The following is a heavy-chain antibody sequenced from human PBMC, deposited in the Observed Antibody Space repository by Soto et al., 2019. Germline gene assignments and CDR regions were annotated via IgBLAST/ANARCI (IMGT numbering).Heavy chain of an antibody. CDR1: GYTFTSYG. CDR3: ARRSIVLIVDAIYYYYYGMDV. Sequence: ASVKVSCKASGYTFTSYGISWVRQAPGQGLEWMGWMNPNSGNTGYAQKFQGRVTMTRNTSISTAYMELSSLRSEDTAVYYCARRSIVLIVDAIYYYYYGMDVWGQGTTVTVSS. V-gene: IGHV1-8*02. CDR2: MNPNSGNT. D-gene: IGHD2-8*01. J-gene: IGHJ6*02.